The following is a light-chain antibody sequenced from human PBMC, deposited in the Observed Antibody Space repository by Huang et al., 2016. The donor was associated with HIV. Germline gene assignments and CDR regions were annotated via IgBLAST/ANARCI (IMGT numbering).Light chain of an antibody. Sequence: EIVLTQSPATLSLSPGERATLSCKASQTVSSYLAWFQQRPGQAPRLLIYDASNRATGIPARFSGSGSGTDFTRTISSLEPEDFAVYYCQQRSNWLFTFGGGTKVEIK. J-gene: IGKJ4*01. V-gene: IGKV3-11*01. CDR2: DAS. CDR3: QQRSNWLFT. CDR1: QTVSSY.